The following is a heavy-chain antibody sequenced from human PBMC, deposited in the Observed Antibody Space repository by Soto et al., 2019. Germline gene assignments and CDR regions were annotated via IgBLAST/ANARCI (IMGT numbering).Heavy chain of an antibody. CDR3: ARHPRNSSGYWYYFDY. D-gene: IGHD3-22*01. J-gene: IGHJ4*02. V-gene: IGHV3-74*01. CDR2: VNSDGRST. CDR1: GFTFRSYW. Sequence: GGSLRLSCAASGFTFRSYWMHWVRQAPGGGLVWVSRVNSDGRSTTYADSVKGRFTISRDNAKNTLYLQMNSLRAEDTAVYYCARHPRNSSGYWYYFDYWGQGTLVTVSS.